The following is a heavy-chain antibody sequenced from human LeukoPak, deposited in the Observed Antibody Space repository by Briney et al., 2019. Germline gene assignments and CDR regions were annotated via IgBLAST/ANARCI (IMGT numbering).Heavy chain of an antibody. Sequence: SETLSLTCAVYGGSFSGYYWSWIRQPPGKGLEWIGEINHSGSTNYNPSLKSRVTISVDTSKNQFSLKLSSVTAADTAVYYCAREAVVRGVIMGMDVWGKGTTVTISS. CDR1: GGSFSGYY. CDR2: INHSGST. D-gene: IGHD3-10*01. CDR3: AREAVVRGVIMGMDV. J-gene: IGHJ6*04. V-gene: IGHV4-34*01.